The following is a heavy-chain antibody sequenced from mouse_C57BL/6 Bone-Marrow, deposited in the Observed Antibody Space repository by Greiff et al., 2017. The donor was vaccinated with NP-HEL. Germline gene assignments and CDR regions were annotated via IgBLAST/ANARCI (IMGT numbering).Heavy chain of an antibody. J-gene: IGHJ3*01. CDR3: ARWSDYGYDRGWFAY. CDR2: IDPSDSYT. D-gene: IGHD2-2*01. V-gene: IGHV1-50*01. CDR1: GYTFTSYW. Sequence: VQLQQPGAELVKPGASVKLSCKASGYTFTSYWMQWVKQRPGQGLEWIGEIDPSDSYTNYNQKFKGKATLTVDTSSSTAYRQLSSLTSEDSAVYYCARWSDYGYDRGWFAYWGQGTLVTVSA.